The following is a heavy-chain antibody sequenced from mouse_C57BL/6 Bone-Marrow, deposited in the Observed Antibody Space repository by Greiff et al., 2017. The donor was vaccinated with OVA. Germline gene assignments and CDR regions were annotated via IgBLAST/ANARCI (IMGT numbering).Heavy chain of an antibody. Sequence: EVKLVESGGGLVQSGRSLRLSCATSGFTFSDFYMEWVRQAPGKGLEWIAASRNKANDYTTEYSASVKGRFIVSRDTSQSILYLQMNALRAEDTAIYYCARDENSNYNYAMDYWGQGTSVTVSS. CDR3: ARDENSNYNYAMDY. CDR2: SRNKANDYTT. CDR1: GFTFSDFY. D-gene: IGHD2-5*01. J-gene: IGHJ4*01. V-gene: IGHV7-1*01.